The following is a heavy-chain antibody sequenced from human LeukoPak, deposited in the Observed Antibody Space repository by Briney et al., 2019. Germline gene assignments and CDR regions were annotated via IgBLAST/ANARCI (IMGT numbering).Heavy chain of an antibody. CDR3: ARDRTFGEDEGKNNEPFAA. D-gene: IGHD3-10*01. J-gene: IGHJ5*02. V-gene: IGHV3-33*01. CDR1: GFTFSKYG. CDR2: VWYDGRNE. Sequence: LAGRSLRLSCAASGFTFSKYGMHWVRQAPGKGLEWVSLVWYDGRNEDYADSVKGRFTISRDNSENTLYLQMNSLRAEDTALYFCARDRTFGEDEGKNNEPFAAWGQGTLVIVSS.